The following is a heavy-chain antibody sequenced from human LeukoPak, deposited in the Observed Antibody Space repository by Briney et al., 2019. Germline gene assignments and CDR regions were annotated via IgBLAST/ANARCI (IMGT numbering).Heavy chain of an antibody. CDR1: GFTFNNYW. CDR3: ARARAGIQAGFDY. D-gene: IGHD1-1*01. V-gene: IGHV3-7*01. J-gene: IGHJ4*02. CDR2: IKQDGSEK. Sequence: GGSLRLSCAASGFTFNNYWMTWVRQAPGMGLEWVANIKQDGSEKYYVDSVKGRFTISRDNAKNSLYLQMNSLRVEDTAVYYCARARAGIQAGFDYWGQGTLVTVSS.